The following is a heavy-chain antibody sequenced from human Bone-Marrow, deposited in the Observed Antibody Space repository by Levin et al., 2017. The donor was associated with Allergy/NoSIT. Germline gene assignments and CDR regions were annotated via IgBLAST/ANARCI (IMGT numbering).Heavy chain of an antibody. Sequence: SQTLSLTCAVYGGSFRGSYWSWIRQPPGKGLEWIGEINHSGSTNYNPSLKSRVTISVDTSKNQFSLKLSSVTAADTAVYYCARGYSSSWSQRGYYYYGMDVWGQGTTVTVSS. CDR2: INHSGST. J-gene: IGHJ6*02. D-gene: IGHD6-13*01. V-gene: IGHV4-34*01. CDR1: GGSFRGSY. CDR3: ARGYSSSWSQRGYYYYGMDV.